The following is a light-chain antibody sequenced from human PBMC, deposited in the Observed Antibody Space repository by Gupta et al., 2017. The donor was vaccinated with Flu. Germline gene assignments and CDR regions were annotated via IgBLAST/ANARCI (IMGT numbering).Light chain of an antibody. CDR1: QSVSSSY. J-gene: IGKJ2*01. CDR2: GAS. V-gene: IGKV3-20*01. CDR3: QQYGTEHDT. Sequence: EIVLTQSPGTLSLSPGERATLSCRASQSVSSSYLAWYQQRPGQAPILLIFGASSRATGIPDRCSGSGSGKDFTLTSSRLEPEDVAVYYWQQYGTEHDTFGQGTKLEIK.